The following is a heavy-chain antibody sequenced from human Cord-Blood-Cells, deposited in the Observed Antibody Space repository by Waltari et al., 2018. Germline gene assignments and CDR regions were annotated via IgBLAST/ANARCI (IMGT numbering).Heavy chain of an antibody. D-gene: IGHD2-2*01. V-gene: IGHV4-39*01. CDR2: IYYSGST. CDR1: GGSISSSSYY. Sequence: QLQLQESGPGLVKPSETLSLTCTVSGGSISSSSYYWGWIRQPPGKGLEWIGRIYYSGSTPYNPSRKSRVTISVDTSKSQFSLKLSSVTAADTAVYYCARRYCSSTSCYWYFDLWGRGTLVTVSS. J-gene: IGHJ2*01. CDR3: ARRYCSSTSCYWYFDL.